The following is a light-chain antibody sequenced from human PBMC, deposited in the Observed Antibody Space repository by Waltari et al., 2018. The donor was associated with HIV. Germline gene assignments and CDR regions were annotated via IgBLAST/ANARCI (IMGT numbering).Light chain of an antibody. CDR3: SSYTTSSTWV. Sequence: QSALTQPASVSGSPGQSITISCTGTSSDIGGYKYVSWYQQKPGKAPKLMISEVSNRPSGVSNRFSGSKSGTTASLTISGLQAEDEADYYCSSYTTSSTWVFGGGTKLTVL. CDR2: EVS. V-gene: IGLV2-14*01. CDR1: SSDIGGYKY. J-gene: IGLJ3*02.